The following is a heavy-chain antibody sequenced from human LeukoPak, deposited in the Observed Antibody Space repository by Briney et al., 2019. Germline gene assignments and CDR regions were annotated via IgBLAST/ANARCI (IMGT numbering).Heavy chain of an antibody. Sequence: SETLSLTCTVSGGSIDSSSYYWDWIRQPPGKGLEWLGNIYYSGTTFYTSSLKSRVTISTDMSKNQFSLRLTSVTAADTAVYYCARQRTDYFYHYMDVWGKGTTVIVSS. CDR2: IYYSGTT. CDR3: ARQRTDYFYHYMDV. V-gene: IGHV4-39*01. J-gene: IGHJ6*03. CDR1: GGSIDSSSYY.